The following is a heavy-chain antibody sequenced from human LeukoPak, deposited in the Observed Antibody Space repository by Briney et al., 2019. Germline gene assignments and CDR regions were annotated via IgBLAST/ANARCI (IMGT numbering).Heavy chain of an antibody. Sequence: GGSLRLSCAASGFTFSSYGMHWVRQAPGKGLEWVAVIWYDGSNKYYADSVKGRFTISRDNSKNTLYLQMNSLRAEDTAVYYCARDLDYYDSGGYYGPWGQGTLVTVSS. CDR2: IWYDGSNK. V-gene: IGHV3-33*01. D-gene: IGHD3-22*01. J-gene: IGHJ5*02. CDR3: ARDLDYYDSGGYYGP. CDR1: GFTFSSYG.